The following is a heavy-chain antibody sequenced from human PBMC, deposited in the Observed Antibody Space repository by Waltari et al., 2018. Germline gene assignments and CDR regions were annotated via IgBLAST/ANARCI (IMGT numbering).Heavy chain of an antibody. CDR1: GGSMISGGHS. V-gene: IGHV4-30-2*01. CDR3: ARGSYTNPFDY. Sequence: QLQLQESGSGLVRPLETLSLTCTLSGGSMISGGHSWTWLRQPPGKGLEWIAYIYHTGAAQYNSALENRVTRSVDTSKNQFSLKVKSVTAADTAVYYCARGSYTNPFDYWGQGRLVTVSS. D-gene: IGHD3-10*01. J-gene: IGHJ4*02. CDR2: IYHTGAA.